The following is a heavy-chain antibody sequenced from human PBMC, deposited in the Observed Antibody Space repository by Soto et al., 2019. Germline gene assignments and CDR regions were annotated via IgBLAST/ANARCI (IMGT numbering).Heavy chain of an antibody. CDR3: AKKLPEAGSHFAFDI. J-gene: IGHJ3*02. D-gene: IGHD2-2*01. Sequence: EVQLLESGGGLVQPGGSLRLSCAASGFIFSSLAMSWFRQAPGKGLEWVSVIPGSADSTYYADSEKGRFTISSDNSKNTLYLQMNSMRGEETAVYYCAKKLPEAGSHFAFDIWGHGTMVTVSS. V-gene: IGHV3-23*01. CDR1: GFIFSSLA. CDR2: IPGSADST.